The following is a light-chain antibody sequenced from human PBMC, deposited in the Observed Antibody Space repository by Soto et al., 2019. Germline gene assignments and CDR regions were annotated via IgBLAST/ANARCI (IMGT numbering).Light chain of an antibody. CDR1: SSDVGNYNL. J-gene: IGLJ3*02. CDR2: EGS. CDR3: CSYAGSSTFV. V-gene: IGLV2-23*03. Sequence: QSALTQPASVSGSPGQSITISCTGTSSDVGNYNLVSWYQHHPGKAPKVMIYEGSKRPSGVSNRFSGSKSGNTASLTISGLQAEDEADYYCCSYAGSSTFVFGGGTKVTVL.